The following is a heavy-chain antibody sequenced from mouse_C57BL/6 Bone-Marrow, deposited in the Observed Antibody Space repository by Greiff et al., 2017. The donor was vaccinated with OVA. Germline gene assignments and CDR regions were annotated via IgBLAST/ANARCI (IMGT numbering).Heavy chain of an antibody. V-gene: IGHV6-6*01. J-gene: IGHJ4*01. CDR1: GFTFSDAW. D-gene: IGHD2-2*01. CDR3: TRRGWLPLAMDY. CDR2: IRNKANNHAT. Sequence: DVKLVESGGGLVQPGGSMKLSCAASGFTFSDAWMDWVRQSPEKGLEWVAEIRNKANNHATYYAESVKGRFTISRDDSKSSVYLQMNSLRAEDTGIYYCTRRGWLPLAMDYWGQGTSVTVSS.